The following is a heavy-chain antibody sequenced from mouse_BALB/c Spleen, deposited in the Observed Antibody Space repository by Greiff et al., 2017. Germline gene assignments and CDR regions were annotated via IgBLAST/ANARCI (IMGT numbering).Heavy chain of an antibody. CDR1: GYSITSDYA. D-gene: IGHD1-1*02. Sequence: VQLKESGPGLVKPSQSLSLTCTVTGYSITSDYAWNWIRQFPGNKLEWMGYISYSGSTSYNPSLKSRISITRDTSKNQFFLQLNSVTTEDTATYYCARWWLRYWYFDVWGAGTTVTVSS. V-gene: IGHV3-2*02. CDR3: ARWWLRYWYFDV. CDR2: ISYSGST. J-gene: IGHJ1*01.